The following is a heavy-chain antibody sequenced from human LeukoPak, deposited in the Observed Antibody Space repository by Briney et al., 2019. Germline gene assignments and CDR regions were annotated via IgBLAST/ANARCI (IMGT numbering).Heavy chain of an antibody. V-gene: IGHV3-48*01. CDR1: GFTFSNAW. Sequence: GGSLRLSCAASGFTFSNAWMNWVRQAPGKGLEWVSYISSSSSTIYYADSVKGRFTISRDNAKNSLYLQMNSLRAEDTAVYYCARIIVGATADYYYYYMDVWGKGTTVTISS. D-gene: IGHD1-26*01. J-gene: IGHJ6*03. CDR3: ARIIVGATADYYYYYMDV. CDR2: ISSSSSTI.